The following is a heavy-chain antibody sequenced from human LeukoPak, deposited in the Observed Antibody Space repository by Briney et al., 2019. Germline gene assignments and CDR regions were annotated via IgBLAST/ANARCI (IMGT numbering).Heavy chain of an antibody. CDR1: GGSISSGSYY. V-gene: IGHV4-61*02. Sequence: SETLSLTCTVSGGSISSGSYYWSWIRQPAGKGLEWIGRIYTSGSTNYNPSLKSRVTISVDTSKNQFSLKLSSVTAADTAVYYCARGIGVAPNDAFDIWGQGTMVTVSS. CDR3: ARGIGVAPNDAFDI. D-gene: IGHD3-3*01. J-gene: IGHJ3*02. CDR2: IYTSGST.